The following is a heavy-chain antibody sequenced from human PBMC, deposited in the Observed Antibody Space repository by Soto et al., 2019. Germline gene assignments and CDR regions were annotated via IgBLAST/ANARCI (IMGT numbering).Heavy chain of an antibody. D-gene: IGHD3-9*01. CDR1: GDSVSSKSAA. J-gene: IGHJ4*02. V-gene: IGHV6-1*01. CDR2: TYYRSKWSS. Sequence: SQTLSLTCVISGDSVSSKSAAWHWIRQSPSRGLEWLGRTYYRSKWSSNYAVSVKSRITINPDTSKNQFSLQLRSVTPDDTAMYFFARTGHYLVDYWGQGTLVSVSS. CDR3: ARTGHYLVDY.